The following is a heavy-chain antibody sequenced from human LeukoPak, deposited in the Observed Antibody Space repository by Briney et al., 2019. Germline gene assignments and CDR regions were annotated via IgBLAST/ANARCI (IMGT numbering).Heavy chain of an antibody. Sequence: VSVKVSCKASGYTFTSYAMHWVRQAPGQRLEWMGWINPNSGGTNYAQKFQGRVTMTRDTSISTAYMELSRLRSDDTAVYYCARVKGPTVIDYWGQGTLVTVSS. D-gene: IGHD4-17*01. V-gene: IGHV1-2*02. J-gene: IGHJ4*02. CDR1: GYTFTSYA. CDR3: ARVKGPTVIDY. CDR2: INPNSGGT.